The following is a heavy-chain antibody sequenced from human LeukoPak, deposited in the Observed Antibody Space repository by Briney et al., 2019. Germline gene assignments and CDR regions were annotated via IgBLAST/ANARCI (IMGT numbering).Heavy chain of an antibody. CDR1: GFTFDDYA. D-gene: IGHD1-26*01. CDR3: AKGTGRYWTFFDY. V-gene: IGHV3-9*01. CDR2: ISWNSGSI. J-gene: IGHJ4*02. Sequence: GRSLRLSCAASGFTFDDYAMHWVRQAPGKGLEWVSGISWNSGSIDYAVSVKGRFTISRDNAKNSLSLQMNSLRHEDTAFYYCAKGTGRYWTFFDYWGQGTLVTVSS.